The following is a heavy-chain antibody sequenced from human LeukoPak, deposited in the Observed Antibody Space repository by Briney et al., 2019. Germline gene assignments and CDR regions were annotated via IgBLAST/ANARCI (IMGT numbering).Heavy chain of an antibody. Sequence: SETLSLTCTVSGYSISSGYYWGWIRQPPGKGLEWIGSIYHSGSTYYNPSLKSRVTISVDTSKNQFSLKLSSVTAADTAVYYCARGAGYCSSTSCLGYFDLWGRGTLVTVSS. CDR2: IYHSGST. D-gene: IGHD2-2*01. CDR3: ARGAGYCSSTSCLGYFDL. J-gene: IGHJ2*01. CDR1: GYSISSGYY. V-gene: IGHV4-38-2*02.